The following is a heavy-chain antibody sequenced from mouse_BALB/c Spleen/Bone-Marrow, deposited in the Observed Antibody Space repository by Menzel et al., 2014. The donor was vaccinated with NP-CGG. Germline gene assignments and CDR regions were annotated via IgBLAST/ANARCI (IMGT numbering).Heavy chain of an antibody. D-gene: IGHD1-1*01. CDR1: GYTFTNYW. CDR3: ARIYYCGRGY. CDR2: INPSTGYT. V-gene: IGHV1-7*01. Sequence: VKLQESGAELAKPGASVKMSCKASGYTFTNYWMHWVKQRPGQGLEWIGYINPSTGYTEYNQKFKDKATLTADKSSSTAYMRLSSVTSEDSAVYYCARIYYCGRGYWGQGTTLTVSS. J-gene: IGHJ2*01.